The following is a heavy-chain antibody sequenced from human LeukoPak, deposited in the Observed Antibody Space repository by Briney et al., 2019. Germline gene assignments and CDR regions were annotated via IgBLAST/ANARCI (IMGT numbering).Heavy chain of an antibody. D-gene: IGHD5-24*01. J-gene: IGHJ6*03. Sequence: PSETLSLTCAVYGGSSRGYYWNWLWIRQSPGKGLEWIGEIIHSGSTNYNPSLKSRVTISVDTSKNQFSLKLSSVTAADTAVYYCARGRWLRPFYYYYYMDVWGKGTTVTVSS. CDR1: GGSSRGYY. CDR2: IIHSGST. V-gene: IGHV4-34*01. CDR3: ARGRWLRPFYYYYYMDV.